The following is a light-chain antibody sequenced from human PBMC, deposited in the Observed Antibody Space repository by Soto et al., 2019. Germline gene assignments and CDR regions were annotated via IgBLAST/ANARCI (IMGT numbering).Light chain of an antibody. CDR1: SGYSNYK. Sequence: QSVLAQPPSASASLGASVTLTCNLSSGYSNYKVDWYQQRPGKGPRFVMRVGTGGIVGPKGDGIPDRFSVLGSGLNRYLTIKNIQEEDESDYHCGADHGSGSNFVYVFGTGTKVTVL. J-gene: IGLJ1*01. V-gene: IGLV9-49*01. CDR2: VGTGGIVG. CDR3: GADHGSGSNFVYV.